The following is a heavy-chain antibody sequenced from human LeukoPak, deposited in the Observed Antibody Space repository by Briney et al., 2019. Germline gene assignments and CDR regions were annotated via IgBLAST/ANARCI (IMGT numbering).Heavy chain of an antibody. CDR3: AKAGIYGSGSYGFDY. CDR1: GFTFSSYW. CDR2: ISGSGGST. V-gene: IGHV3-23*01. J-gene: IGHJ4*02. Sequence: PGGSLRLSCAASGFTFSSYWMHWVRQAPGKGLEWVSAISGSGGSTYYADSVKGRFTISRDNSKNTLYLQMNSLRAEDTAVYYCAKAGIYGSGSYGFDYWGQGTLVTVSS. D-gene: IGHD3-10*01.